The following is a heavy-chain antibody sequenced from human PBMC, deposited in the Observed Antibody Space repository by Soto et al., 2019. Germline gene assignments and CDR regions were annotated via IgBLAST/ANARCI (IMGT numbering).Heavy chain of an antibody. V-gene: IGHV3-23*01. D-gene: IGHD6-13*01. J-gene: IGHJ5*02. Sequence: EVQLLESGGGLVQPGGSLRLSCAASGFTFSSYAMSWVRQAPGKGLEWVSAISGSGGSTYYADSVKGRFTISRDNSXHTLYLQMNSLRAEDTAGYYCAKVIAAAGTGYWFDPWGQGTLVTVSS. CDR1: GFTFSSYA. CDR3: AKVIAAAGTGYWFDP. CDR2: ISGSGGST.